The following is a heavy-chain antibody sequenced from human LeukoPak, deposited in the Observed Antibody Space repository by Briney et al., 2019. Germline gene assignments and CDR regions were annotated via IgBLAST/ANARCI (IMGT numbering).Heavy chain of an antibody. V-gene: IGHV3-21*01. J-gene: IGHJ4*02. CDR1: GFTFSTYD. D-gene: IGHD3-10*01. Sequence: GGSLRLSCVASGFTFSTYDMNWVRQAPGKGLEWVSAITSTSNHINYADSVKGRFTISRDSANNSLYLQMNSLRAEDTAVYYCARVYSANGYGSGYYVYWGQGTLVTVSS. CDR2: ITSTSNHI. CDR3: ARVYSANGYGSGYYVY.